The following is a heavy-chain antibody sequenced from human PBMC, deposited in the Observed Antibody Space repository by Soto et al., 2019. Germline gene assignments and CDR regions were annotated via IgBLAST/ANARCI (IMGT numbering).Heavy chain of an antibody. CDR2: IDWDDDK. V-gene: IGHV2-70*11. D-gene: IGHD2-2*01. CDR3: ARICLPDIVVVPATTDY. Sequence: SGPTLVNPTQTLTLTCTFSGFSLSTSGMCVSWIRQPPGKALEWLARIDWDDDKYYSTSLRTRLTISKDTSKNRVVLTMTNMDPVDTATYYCARICLPDIVVVPATTDYWGQGTLVTVSS. CDR1: GFSLSTSGMC. J-gene: IGHJ4*02.